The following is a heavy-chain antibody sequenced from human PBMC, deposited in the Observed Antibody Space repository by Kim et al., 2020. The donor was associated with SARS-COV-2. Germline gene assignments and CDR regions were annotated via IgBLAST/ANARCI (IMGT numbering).Heavy chain of an antibody. CDR2: INPNSGGT. D-gene: IGHD3-9*01. CDR1: GYTFTGYY. J-gene: IGHJ5*02. CDR3: ARDLEDYDILTGYMGFDP. V-gene: IGHV1-2*02. Sequence: ASVKVSCKASGYTFTGYYMHWVRQPPGQGLEWMGWINPNSGGTNYAQKFQGRVTMTRDTSISTAYMELSRLRSDDTAVYYCARDLEDYDILTGYMGFDPWGQGTLVTVSS.